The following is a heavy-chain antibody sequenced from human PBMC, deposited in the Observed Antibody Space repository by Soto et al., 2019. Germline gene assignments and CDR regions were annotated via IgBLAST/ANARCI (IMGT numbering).Heavy chain of an antibody. Sequence: QVHLGQSGGEGKKPGASVKVSCKASGYTLKNYGIGWVRQAPGLGGEWVGWIKFDNGDTKYAEKLQGRFNLTTDTSTSPAYMELRHLRYDDTAFYYCARSRYFFVYWGQRTLVTVSS. CDR3: ARSRYFFVY. CDR1: GYTLKNYG. V-gene: IGHV1-18*01. CDR2: IKFDNGDT. J-gene: IGHJ4*02.